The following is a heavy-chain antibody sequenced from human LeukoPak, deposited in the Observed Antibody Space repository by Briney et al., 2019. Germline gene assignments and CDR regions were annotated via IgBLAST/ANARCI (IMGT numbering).Heavy chain of an antibody. Sequence: ASVKVSCKASGYTFTGYYMHCGREAPGEGLEWVGWINPNSGGTNYAQKFQGRVTMTRDTSISTAYMELSRMSSDDTAVYYCAREDLYYYDSSGSEYFQHWGQGTLVTVSS. CDR2: INPNSGGT. CDR3: AREDLYYYDSSGSEYFQH. J-gene: IGHJ1*01. V-gene: IGHV1-2*02. CDR1: GYTFTGYY. D-gene: IGHD3-22*01.